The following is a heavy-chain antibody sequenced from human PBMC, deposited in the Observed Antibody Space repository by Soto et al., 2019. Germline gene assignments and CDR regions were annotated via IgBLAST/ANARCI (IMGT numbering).Heavy chain of an antibody. V-gene: IGHV3-23*01. D-gene: IGHD3-22*01. J-gene: IGHJ6*02. CDR3: AKDTITMIVVVITTAYYYGMDV. CDR2: ISGSGGST. Sequence: EVQLLESGGGLVQPGGSLRLSCAASGFTFSSYAMSWVRQAPVKGLEWVSAISGSGGSTYYADSVKGRFTISRDNSKNTLYLQMNSLRAEDTAVYYCAKDTITMIVVVITTAYYYGMDVWGQGTTVTVSS. CDR1: GFTFSSYA.